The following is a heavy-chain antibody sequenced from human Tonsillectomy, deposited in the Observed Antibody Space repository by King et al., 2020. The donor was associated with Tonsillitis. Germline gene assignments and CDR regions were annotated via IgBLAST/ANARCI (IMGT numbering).Heavy chain of an antibody. CDR2: IYYSGST. J-gene: IGHJ3*02. V-gene: IGHV4-30-4*07. CDR1: GGSISSGGYS. CDR3: ARDLAAAGTKSFNI. Sequence: QLQLQESGPGLVKPSQTLSLTCAVSGGSISSGGYSWSWIRQPPGQGLELIGYIYYSGSTYYNPSLKSRVTISVHTSKNQFSLKLSSVTAADTAVYYCARDLAAAGTKSFNIWGQGTMVTVSS. D-gene: IGHD6-13*01.